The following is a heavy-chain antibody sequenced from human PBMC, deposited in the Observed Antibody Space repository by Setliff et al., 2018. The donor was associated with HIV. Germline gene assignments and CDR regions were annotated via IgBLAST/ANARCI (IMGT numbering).Heavy chain of an antibody. CDR2: TNPSGST. D-gene: IGHD3-3*01. CDR1: VGSFSGHY. J-gene: IGHJ6*04. CDR3: ARGKRITIFGVVTKGTWLDV. Sequence: SETLSLTCAVYVGSFSGHYWIWIRQPPGKGLEWIGGTNPSGSTKYNPSLKSRVTISVDRSKNQFSLKLTSVTAADTAVYYCARGKRITIFGVVTKGTWLDVWGKGTTVTVSS. V-gene: IGHV4-34*01.